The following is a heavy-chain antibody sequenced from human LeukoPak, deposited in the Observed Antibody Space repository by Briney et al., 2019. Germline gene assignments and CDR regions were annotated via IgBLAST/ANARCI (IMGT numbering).Heavy chain of an antibody. V-gene: IGHV3-11*04. CDR3: ASARGIAARLGFDY. D-gene: IGHD6-6*01. J-gene: IGHJ4*02. CDR1: GFTPSDYY. CDR2: ISSSGNTI. Sequence: PGGSLRLSCAASGFTPSDYYMGWIRQAPGRGLGWVSYISSSGNTIYYADSVKGRFTISRDNAKNSLYLQMNSLRAEDTAVYYCASARGIAARLGFDYWGQGTLVTVSS.